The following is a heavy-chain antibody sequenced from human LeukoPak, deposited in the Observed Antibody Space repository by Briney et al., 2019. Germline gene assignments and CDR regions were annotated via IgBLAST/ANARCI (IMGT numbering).Heavy chain of an antibody. J-gene: IGHJ4*02. V-gene: IGHV3-74*01. CDR3: AIGPGGLFEY. CDR1: GFTFTTFW. D-gene: IGHD4-23*01. Sequence: GGSLRLSCATSGFTFTTFWMHWVRQAPGKGLVWVSRINHDGSSTNYADSVKGRFTISRDNSKNTLYLQMNSLRAEDTAVYYCAIGPGGLFEYWGQGTLVTVSS. CDR2: INHDGSST.